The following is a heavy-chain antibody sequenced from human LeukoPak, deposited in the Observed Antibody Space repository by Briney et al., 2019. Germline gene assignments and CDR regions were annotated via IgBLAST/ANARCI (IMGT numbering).Heavy chain of an antibody. Sequence: GGSLRLSCAASGFTFSSYGMHWVRLAPGKGLEWVAVIWYDGSNKYYADSVKGRFTISRDNSKNTLYLQMNSLRAEDTAVYYCARDSGSGLYGMDVWGQGTTVTVSS. V-gene: IGHV3-33*01. J-gene: IGHJ6*02. D-gene: IGHD6-19*01. CDR3: ARDSGSGLYGMDV. CDR1: GFTFSSYG. CDR2: IWYDGSNK.